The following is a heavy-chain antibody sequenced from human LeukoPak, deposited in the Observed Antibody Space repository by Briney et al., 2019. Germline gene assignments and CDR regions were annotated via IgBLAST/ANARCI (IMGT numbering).Heavy chain of an antibody. V-gene: IGHV1-18*01. Sequence: GASVKVSCKASGYTFTSYGISWVRQAPGQGLEWMGWISAYNGNTNYAQKFQGRVIMTEDTSTDTAYMELSSLRSEDTAVYYCATEATSPDYNYYMDVWGKGTTVTVSS. CDR2: ISAYNGNT. CDR3: ATEATSPDYNYYMDV. J-gene: IGHJ6*03. D-gene: IGHD2-2*01. CDR1: GYTFTSYG.